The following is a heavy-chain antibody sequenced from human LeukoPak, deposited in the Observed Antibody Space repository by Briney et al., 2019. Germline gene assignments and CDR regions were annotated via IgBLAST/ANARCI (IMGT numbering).Heavy chain of an antibody. CDR2: INHSGRT. CDR1: GGSFSGSY. J-gene: IGHJ4*02. Sequence: SETLSHTCAVSGGSFSGSYWSWIRQPPGKGLEWIGEINHSGRTKYNPSLKSRVTISVDTSKNQFSLKLSSVTAADTAVYYCARGLEAEVSDYWGRGTLVTVSS. CDR3: ARGLEAEVSDY. V-gene: IGHV4-34*01.